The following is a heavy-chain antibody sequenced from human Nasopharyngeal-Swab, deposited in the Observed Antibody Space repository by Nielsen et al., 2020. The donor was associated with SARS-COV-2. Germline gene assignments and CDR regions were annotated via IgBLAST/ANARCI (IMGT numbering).Heavy chain of an antibody. J-gene: IGHJ4*02. D-gene: IGHD6-6*01. CDR1: VGTFSSYA. V-gene: IGHV1-69*13. Sequence: SVKVSCKASVGTFSSYAISWARQAPGQGLEWMGGIIPIFGTANYAQKFQGRVTITADESTSTAYMELSSLRSEDTAVYYCVRVRSKQLVYFDYWGQGTLVTVSS. CDR3: VRVRSKQLVYFDY. CDR2: IIPIFGTA.